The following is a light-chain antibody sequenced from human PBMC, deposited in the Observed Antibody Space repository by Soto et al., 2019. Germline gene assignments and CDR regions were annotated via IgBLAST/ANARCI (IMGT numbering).Light chain of an antibody. V-gene: IGLV1-44*01. CDR1: TSNIGANT. CDR2: SNN. Sequence: QLVLTQPPSASGTPGQRVTISCSGSTSNIGANTVNWYQQLPGTAPKLLLYSNNQRPSGVPDRFSGSKSGTSASLAISGLQSEDEAAYSCAAWDDSLNAYVFGTGTKVTVL. CDR3: AAWDDSLNAYV. J-gene: IGLJ1*01.